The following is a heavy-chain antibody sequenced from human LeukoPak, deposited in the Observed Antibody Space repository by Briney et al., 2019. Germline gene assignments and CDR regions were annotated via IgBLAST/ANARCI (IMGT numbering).Heavy chain of an antibody. CDR2: ISWNSGRI. Sequence: GGSLRLSCAASGFTFDDYAMHWVRQAPGKGLEWVSGISWNSGRIGYADSVKGRFTISRDNAKNSLFLQMNSLRAEDTALYFCAKQGRILPIFDYWGQGTLVTVSS. J-gene: IGHJ4*02. V-gene: IGHV3-9*01. D-gene: IGHD2-21*01. CDR3: AKQGRILPIFDY. CDR1: GFTFDDYA.